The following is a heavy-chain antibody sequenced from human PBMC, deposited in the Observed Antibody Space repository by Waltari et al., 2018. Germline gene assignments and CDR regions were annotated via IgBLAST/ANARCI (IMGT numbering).Heavy chain of an antibody. CDR1: GYTRTELS. Sequence: QVQLVQSGAEVKKPGASVKVSCKVSGYTRTELSMHWVRQAPGKGLEWMGAFEPEDGEPINAHKFQGRVTMTEDTSTDTAYMELSSLRSEDTAVYYCATGTYRSGWSPLDAFDIWGQGTMVTVSS. D-gene: IGHD6-19*01. V-gene: IGHV1-24*01. J-gene: IGHJ3*02. CDR2: FEPEDGEP. CDR3: ATGTYRSGWSPLDAFDI.